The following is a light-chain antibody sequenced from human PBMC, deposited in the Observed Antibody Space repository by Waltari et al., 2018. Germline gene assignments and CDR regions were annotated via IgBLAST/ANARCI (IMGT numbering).Light chain of an antibody. CDR3: SSFAGAKEFV. V-gene: IGLV2-8*01. CDR1: RSDVGAYNY. CDR2: EFN. Sequence: QSALTQHPSASGSPGPSVTISCTGTRSDVGAYNYVSWYQQPPGKAPKLMLYEFNTRPSGVPDRFSGSKSGNTASLTVSGLQAEDEADYYCSSFAGAKEFVFGGGTKLTVL. J-gene: IGLJ2*01.